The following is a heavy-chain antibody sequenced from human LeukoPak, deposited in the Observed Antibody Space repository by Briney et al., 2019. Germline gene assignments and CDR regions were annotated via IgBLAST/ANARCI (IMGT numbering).Heavy chain of an antibody. Sequence: GASVKVSCKASGGTFSSYAISWVRQAPGQGLEWMGWIISYSDNPTYARNLQGRVTMTTDTSTSTDYMELRSLRSDDTAVYYCARTPHYCSGGSCYFDVFDIWGQGTMVTVSS. J-gene: IGHJ3*02. CDR2: IISYSDNP. V-gene: IGHV1-18*01. CDR3: ARTPHYCSGGSCYFDVFDI. CDR1: GGTFSSYA. D-gene: IGHD2-15*01.